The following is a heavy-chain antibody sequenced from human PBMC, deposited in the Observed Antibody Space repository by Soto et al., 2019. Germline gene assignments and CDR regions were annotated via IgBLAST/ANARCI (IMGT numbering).Heavy chain of an antibody. CDR3: ARDCTSISCYALDS. D-gene: IGHD2-2*01. J-gene: IGHJ5*02. V-gene: IGHV3-30*04. CDR1: GFTFNNYA. CDR2: LSYDGRNK. Sequence: QVHLVESGGGVVQPGGSLRLSCAASGFTFNNYAMHWARQAPGQALEWGAFLSYDGRNKYYADSVRGRFPISRDTSRDTLFLQMNSLRPDDTAIYYCARDCTSISCYALDSWGQGTLVSVSS.